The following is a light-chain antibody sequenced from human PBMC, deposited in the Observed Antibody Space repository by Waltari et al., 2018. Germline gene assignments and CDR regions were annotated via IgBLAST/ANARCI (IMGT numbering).Light chain of an antibody. CDR1: QGISSY. J-gene: IGKJ1*01. CDR3: QQTYSHFRT. Sequence: DIRMTQSPPSLPASVGDSVTITCRASQGISSYLNWYQQKPGQAPKLLNYAASSLQSGVPSRFSGSGFGTDFTLTINSLQPEDFAVYFCQQTYSHFRTFGQGTKVDVK. CDR2: AAS. V-gene: IGKV1-39*01.